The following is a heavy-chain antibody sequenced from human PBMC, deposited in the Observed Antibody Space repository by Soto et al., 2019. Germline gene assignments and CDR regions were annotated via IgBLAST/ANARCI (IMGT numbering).Heavy chain of an antibody. CDR1: GDSVSSTSAA. CDR3: ARGSYTSSWS. J-gene: IGHJ5*02. V-gene: IGHV6-1*01. CDR2: SYSRSKWYN. Sequence: QXRSLTCAMSGDSVSSTSAASGSLRQSPSRGLEWLGRSYSRSKWYNDYAVSVKSRITITPNTSKNQFSLQLPSVTPEDSDADYGARGSYTSSWSWGQGSLVTVSS. D-gene: IGHD6-6*01.